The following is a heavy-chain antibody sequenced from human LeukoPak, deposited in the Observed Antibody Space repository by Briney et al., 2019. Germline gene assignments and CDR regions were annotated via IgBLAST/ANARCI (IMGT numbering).Heavy chain of an antibody. Sequence: SQTLSLTCTVSGGSISSGSYYWSWIRQPAGKGLEWIGRIYTSGSTNYNPSLKSPVTMSVDTSKNQFSLKLSSVTAADTAVYYCARDQGSSSPYYYYYMDVWGKGTTVTVSS. CDR2: IYTSGST. D-gene: IGHD6-13*01. V-gene: IGHV4-61*02. CDR3: ARDQGSSSPYYYYYMDV. J-gene: IGHJ6*03. CDR1: GGSISSGSYY.